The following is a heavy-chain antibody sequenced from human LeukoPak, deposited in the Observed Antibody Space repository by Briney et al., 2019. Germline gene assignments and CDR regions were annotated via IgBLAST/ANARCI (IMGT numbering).Heavy chain of an antibody. D-gene: IGHD1-1*01. J-gene: IGHJ4*02. V-gene: IGHV3-23*01. CDR1: GFTFSSYA. CDR3: AQDPPRRAAGTGVY. Sequence: GGSLRLSCAASGFTFSSYAMSWVRQAPGKGLEWVSGISGGGGSTYYADSVKGRFTISRDNSKNTLYLQMNSLRAEDTAVYYCAQDPPRRAAGTGVYWGQGTLVTVSS. CDR2: ISGGGGST.